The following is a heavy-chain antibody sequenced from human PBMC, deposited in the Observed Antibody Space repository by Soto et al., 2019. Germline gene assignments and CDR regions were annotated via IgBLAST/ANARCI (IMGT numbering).Heavy chain of an antibody. V-gene: IGHV3-48*02. CDR3: ARVFYSVAGTGGLDY. D-gene: IGHD6-19*01. Sequence: EVQLVESGGGLVQPGGSLRLSCAASGFTFSSYSMNWVRQAPGKGLEWVSYISSSSSTIYYADSVKGRFTISRDNAKNSLYLQMNSLRDEDTAVYYCARVFYSVAGTGGLDYWGQGNLVTVSS. CDR2: ISSSSSTI. CDR1: GFTFSSYS. J-gene: IGHJ4*02.